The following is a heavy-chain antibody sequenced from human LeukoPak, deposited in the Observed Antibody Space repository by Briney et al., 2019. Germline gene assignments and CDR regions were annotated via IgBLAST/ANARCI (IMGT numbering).Heavy chain of an antibody. CDR2: IDPSDSYT. CDR3: ARLRYDSSGYDY. Sequence: GESLKISCKGSGYSFATYWISWVRQTPGKGLEWMGRIDPSDSYTNYSPSFQGHVTISADKSITTAYLQWSSLKASDSAMYYCARLRYDSSGYDYWGQGTLVTVSS. J-gene: IGHJ4*02. CDR1: GYSFATYW. D-gene: IGHD3-22*01. V-gene: IGHV5-10-1*01.